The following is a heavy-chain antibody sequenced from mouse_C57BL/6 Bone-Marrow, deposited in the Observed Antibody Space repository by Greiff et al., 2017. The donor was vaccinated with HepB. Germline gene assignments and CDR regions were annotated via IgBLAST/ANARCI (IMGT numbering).Heavy chain of an antibody. CDR2: IYPRSGNT. Sequence: VQLQQSGAELARPGASVKLSCKASGYTFTSYGISWVKQRTGQGLEWIGEIYPRSGNTYYNEKFKGKATLTADKSSSTAYMELRSLTSEDAAVYFWARGDYDYDEAYWGQGTLVTVSA. CDR1: GYTFTSYG. D-gene: IGHD2-4*01. V-gene: IGHV1-81*01. CDR3: ARGDYDYDEAY. J-gene: IGHJ3*01.